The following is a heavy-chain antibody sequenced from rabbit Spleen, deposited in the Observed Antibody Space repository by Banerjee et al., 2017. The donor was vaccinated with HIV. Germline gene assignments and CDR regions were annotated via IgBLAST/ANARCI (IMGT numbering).Heavy chain of an antibody. V-gene: IGHV1S47*01. Sequence: EESGGDLVQPEGSLTLTCKVSGFDFSSDAMCWVRQAPGKRPEWIACIYNGDGSTYYASWVNGRFTISKTSSTTVTLQMTSLTGADTATYFCARDLVAVIGWNFNLWGPGTLVTVS. CDR2: IYNGDGST. D-gene: IGHD5-1*01. CDR1: GFDFSSDA. CDR3: ARDLVAVIGWNFNL. J-gene: IGHJ4*01.